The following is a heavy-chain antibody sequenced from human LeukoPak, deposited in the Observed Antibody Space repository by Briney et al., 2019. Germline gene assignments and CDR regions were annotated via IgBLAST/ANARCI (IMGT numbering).Heavy chain of an antibody. D-gene: IGHD3-22*01. CDR1: GGTFSSYA. J-gene: IGHJ6*03. V-gene: IGHV1-69*04. CDR3: AGLTTGSGYYYYYYMDV. CDR2: IIPILGIA. Sequence: SVKVSCKASGGTFSSYAISWVRQAPGQGLEWMGRIIPILGIANYAQEFQGRVTITADKSTSTAYMELSSLRSEDTAVYYCAGLTTGSGYYYYYYMDVWGKGTTVTVSS.